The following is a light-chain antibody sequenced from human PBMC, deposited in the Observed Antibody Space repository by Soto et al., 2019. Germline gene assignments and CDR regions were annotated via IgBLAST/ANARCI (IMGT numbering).Light chain of an antibody. J-gene: IGKJ5*01. V-gene: IGKV3-20*01. Sequence: VLTQSPGTLSLSPGERATLSCRASQSVRSTSLVWYQQKPAQAPRLLIYGASSRATGIPDRFSGGGSGTDFTLTIRRLEREDFAVYYCQHYNRSPPITFGQGTRLEIK. CDR2: GAS. CDR1: QSVRSTS. CDR3: QHYNRSPPIT.